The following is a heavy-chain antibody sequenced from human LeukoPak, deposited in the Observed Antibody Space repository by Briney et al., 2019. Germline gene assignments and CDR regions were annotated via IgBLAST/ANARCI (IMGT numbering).Heavy chain of an antibody. CDR1: GFTFGDYA. CDR3: AKDIGYSGYVGYYYYMDV. D-gene: IGHD5-12*01. Sequence: GGSLRLSCAASGFTFGDYAMHWVRQAPGKGLEWVSLISWDGGSTYYADSVKGRFTISRDNSKNSLYLQMNSLRAEDTALYYCAKDIGYSGYVGYYYYMDVWGKGTTATVSS. J-gene: IGHJ6*03. V-gene: IGHV3-43D*04. CDR2: ISWDGGST.